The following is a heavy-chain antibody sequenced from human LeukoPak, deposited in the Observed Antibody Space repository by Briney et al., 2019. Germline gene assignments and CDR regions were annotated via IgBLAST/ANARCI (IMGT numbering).Heavy chain of an antibody. D-gene: IGHD2-2*01. V-gene: IGHV3-73*01. CDR3: TRQGYCSSTSCYDHYYYGMDV. CDR1: GFTFSGSA. CDR2: IRSKADRYAT. Sequence: GGSLRLSCAASGFTFSGSAMHWVRQASGKGLEWVGRIRSKADRYATAYAASVKGRFTISRDDSKNTAYLQMNSLKTEDTAVYYCTRQGYCSSTSCYDHYYYGMDVWGQGTTVTVSS. J-gene: IGHJ6*02.